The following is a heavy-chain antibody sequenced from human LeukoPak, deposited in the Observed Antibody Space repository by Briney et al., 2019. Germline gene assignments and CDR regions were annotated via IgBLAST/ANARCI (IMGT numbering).Heavy chain of an antibody. CDR1: GGSFSGYY. Sequence: SETLSLTCAVYGGSFSGYYWSWIRQPPGKGLEWIWYIYYSGSTNYNPSLKSRVTISVDTSKNQFSLKLSSVTAADTAVYYCARDREGYYYYGMDVWGQGTTVTVSS. V-gene: IGHV4-59*01. CDR3: ARDREGYYYYGMDV. D-gene: IGHD1-26*01. J-gene: IGHJ6*02. CDR2: IYYSGST.